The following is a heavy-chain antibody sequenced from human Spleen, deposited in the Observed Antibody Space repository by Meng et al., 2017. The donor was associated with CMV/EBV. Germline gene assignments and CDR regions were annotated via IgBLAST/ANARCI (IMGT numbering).Heavy chain of an antibody. CDR1: GVSISSSNW. Sequence: VSGVSISSSNWWHWVRQPPGKGLEWIAEMYHSGTTNYNPSLKSRVTISMDESKNQFSLRLNSVTAADTAVYYCARWMWNTSGYYQNNWGQGTLVTVSS. V-gene: IGHV4-4*02. CDR2: MYHSGTT. CDR3: ARWMWNTSGYYQNN. J-gene: IGHJ4*02. D-gene: IGHD3-22*01.